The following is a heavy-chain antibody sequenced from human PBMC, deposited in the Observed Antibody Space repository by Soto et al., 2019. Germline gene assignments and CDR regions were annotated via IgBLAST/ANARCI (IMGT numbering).Heavy chain of an antibody. D-gene: IGHD3-22*01. CDR2: IYYSGST. V-gene: IGHV4-31*03. CDR1: GGSISSGGYY. CDR3: AILSYYSYSRGAFHM. J-gene: IGHJ3*02. Sequence: SETLSLTCTVSGGSISSGGYYWSWIRQHPGKGLEWIGYIYYSGSTYYNPSLKSRVTISVDTSKNQFPLKLSSVTAADTAVYYCAILSYYSYSRGAFHMWGQATMVTVSS.